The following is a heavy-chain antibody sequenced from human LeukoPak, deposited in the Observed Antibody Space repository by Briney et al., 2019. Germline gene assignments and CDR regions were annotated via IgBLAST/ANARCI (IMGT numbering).Heavy chain of an antibody. Sequence: AGGSLRLSCAASGFTVSSNYMSWLRQAPGKGLEWISVIYSGGSTYYADSVKGRFTISRDNSKNTLYLQMNSLRAEDTAVYYCARDVGVHLERAFDYWGQGTLVTVSS. CDR3: ARDVGVHLERAFDY. J-gene: IGHJ4*02. D-gene: IGHD1-1*01. CDR1: GFTVSSNY. CDR2: IYSGGST. V-gene: IGHV3-66*01.